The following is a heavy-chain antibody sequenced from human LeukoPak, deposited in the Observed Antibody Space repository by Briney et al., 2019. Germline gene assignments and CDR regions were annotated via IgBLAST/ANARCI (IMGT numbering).Heavy chain of an antibody. J-gene: IGHJ6*03. Sequence: ASVKVSCKASGYTFTSYGISWVRQAPGRGLEWMGWISAYNGNTNYAQKLQGRVTMTTDTSTSTAYMELRSLRSDDTAVYYCARVGGASWYLYYYYYMDVWGKGTTVTVSS. D-gene: IGHD6-13*01. V-gene: IGHV1-18*01. CDR2: ISAYNGNT. CDR3: ARVGGASWYLYYYYYMDV. CDR1: GYTFTSYG.